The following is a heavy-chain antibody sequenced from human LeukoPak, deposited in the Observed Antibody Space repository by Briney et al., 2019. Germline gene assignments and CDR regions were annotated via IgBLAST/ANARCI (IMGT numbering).Heavy chain of an antibody. Sequence: SETLSLTCAVYGGSFGGYYWSWIRQPPGKGLEWIGEINHSGSTNYNPSLKSRVTISVDTSKNQFSLKLSSVTAADTAVYYCARGPEASYYYDSSGYLDAFDIWGQGTMVTVSS. D-gene: IGHD3-22*01. V-gene: IGHV4-34*01. J-gene: IGHJ3*02. CDR2: INHSGST. CDR3: ARGPEASYYYDSSGYLDAFDI. CDR1: GGSFGGYY.